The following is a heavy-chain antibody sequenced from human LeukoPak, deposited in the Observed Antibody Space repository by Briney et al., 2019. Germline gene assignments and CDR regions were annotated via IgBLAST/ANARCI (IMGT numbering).Heavy chain of an antibody. CDR2: ISAYNGNT. V-gene: IGHV1-18*04. Sequence: GASVRVSCKASGYTFTSYGISWVRQAPGQGLEWMGWISAYNGNTNHAQKLQGRVTMTTDTSTSTAYMELRSLRSDDSAVYYCARDLSGSYDYWGQGTLVSVSS. CDR3: ARDLSGSYDY. J-gene: IGHJ4*02. CDR1: GYTFTSYG. D-gene: IGHD3-10*01.